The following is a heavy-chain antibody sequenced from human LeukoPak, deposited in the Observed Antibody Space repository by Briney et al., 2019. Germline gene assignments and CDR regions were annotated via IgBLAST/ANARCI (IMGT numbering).Heavy chain of an antibody. CDR3: ARDKILGATNFDY. J-gene: IGHJ4*02. CDR1: GFSFSNYW. Sequence: PGGSLRLSCAASGFSFSNYWMSWVRQVPGKGLEWVANIKQDGSEKYYVDSVKGRFTISRDNAKNSLYLQMNSLRAEDTAIYYCARDKILGATNFDYWGQGTLVTVSS. CDR2: IKQDGSEK. V-gene: IGHV3-7*03. D-gene: IGHD1-26*01.